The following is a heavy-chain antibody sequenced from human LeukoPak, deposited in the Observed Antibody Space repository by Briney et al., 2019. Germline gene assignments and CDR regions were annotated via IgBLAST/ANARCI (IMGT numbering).Heavy chain of an antibody. D-gene: IGHD4-17*01. CDR3: ANRDGDYVSGPFDY. CDR1: GGTFSSYT. Sequence: GASVKVSCKASGGTFSSYTITWVRQAPGQGLEWMGGIIPTLGTANYAQQFQGRVTITADESTSTAYMELNSLRSEDTAVYYCANRDGDYVSGPFDYWGQGTLVTVSS. CDR2: IIPTLGTA. J-gene: IGHJ4*02. V-gene: IGHV1-69*13.